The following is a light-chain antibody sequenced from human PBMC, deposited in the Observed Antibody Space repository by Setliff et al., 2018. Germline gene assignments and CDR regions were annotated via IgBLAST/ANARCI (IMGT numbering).Light chain of an antibody. CDR3: MQALQTPRT. Sequence: DIVMTQSPLSLPVTSGEPASISCRSSQSLLHSNGYNYLDWYLQKPGQSPQLLIYLGSNRASGVPDRFSGSGSGTDFTLKISRVEAEDVGFYYCMQALQTPRTFGQGTKV. CDR1: QSLLHSNGYNY. J-gene: IGKJ1*01. CDR2: LGS. V-gene: IGKV2-28*01.